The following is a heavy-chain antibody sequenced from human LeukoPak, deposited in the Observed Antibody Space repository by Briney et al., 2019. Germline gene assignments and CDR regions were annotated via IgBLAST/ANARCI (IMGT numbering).Heavy chain of an antibody. V-gene: IGHV4-39*07. J-gene: IGHJ6*03. D-gene: IGHD5-24*01. CDR1: GGSISSSSYY. CDR3: ARVPEMANLYYYMDV. Sequence: SETLSLTCTVSGGSISSSSYYWGWIRQPPGKGLEWIGSIYYSGSTNYNPSLKSRVTISVDTSKNQFSLRLSSVTAADTAVYYCARVPEMANLYYYMDVWGKGTTVTISS. CDR2: IYYSGST.